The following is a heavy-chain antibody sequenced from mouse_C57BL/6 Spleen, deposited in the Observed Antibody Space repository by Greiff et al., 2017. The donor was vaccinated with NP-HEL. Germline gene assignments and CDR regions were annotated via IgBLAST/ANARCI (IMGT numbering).Heavy chain of an antibody. D-gene: IGHD2-12*01. CDR3: ARGGRREVPDY. CDR2: IDPADSYT. Sequence: QVQLQQPGAELVRPGTSVKLSCKASGYTFTSYWMHWVKQRPGQGLEWIGVIDPADSYTNYNQKFKGKATLTVDTSSSTAYMQLSGLTSEDSAVYCCARGGRREVPDYWGKGTTLTVSS. V-gene: IGHV1-59*01. J-gene: IGHJ2*01. CDR1: GYTFTSYW.